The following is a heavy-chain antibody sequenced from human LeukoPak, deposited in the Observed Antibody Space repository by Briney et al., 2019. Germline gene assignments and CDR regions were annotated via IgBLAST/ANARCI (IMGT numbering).Heavy chain of an antibody. D-gene: IGHD4-11*01. CDR3: ARGLDYSDYYYYYMDV. Sequence: SETLSLTCAVYGGSFSGYFWNWIRQPPGQGLEWIGEITRSGITYYNPSVESRITISVDTSKNQISLNLSSVTAADTAVYYYARGLDYSDYYYYYMDVWGKGTTVTVSS. V-gene: IGHV4-34*01. CDR2: ITRSGIT. CDR1: GGSFSGYF. J-gene: IGHJ6*03.